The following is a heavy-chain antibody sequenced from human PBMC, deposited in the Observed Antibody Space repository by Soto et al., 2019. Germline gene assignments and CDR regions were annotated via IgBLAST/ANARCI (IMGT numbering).Heavy chain of an antibody. V-gene: IGHV4-31*03. Sequence: PSETLSLTCTVSGGSXXXXXXYWSXXXQHPGKGLEWIGYIYYSGSTYYNPSLKSRVTISVDTSKNQFSLKLSSVTAADTAVYYCARWWSGSRQGFDPWGQGTLVTVSS. D-gene: IGHD3-3*01. J-gene: IGHJ5*02. CDR1: GGSXXXXXXY. CDR2: IYYSGST. CDR3: ARWWSGSRQGFDP.